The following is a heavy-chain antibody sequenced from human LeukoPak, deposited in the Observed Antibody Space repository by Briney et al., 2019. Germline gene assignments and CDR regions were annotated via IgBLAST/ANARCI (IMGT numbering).Heavy chain of an antibody. CDR1: GYTFTSYA. V-gene: IGHV1-3*01. J-gene: IGHJ4*02. CDR3: ARTKLGYCSGGSCPDFDY. D-gene: IGHD2-15*01. CDR2: INAGNGNT. Sequence: ASVKVSCKASGYTFTSYAMHWVRQAPGQRLEWMGWINAGNGNTKYCRVTITRDTSASTAYMELSSLRSEDTAVYYCARTKLGYCSGGSCPDFDYWGQGTLVTVSS.